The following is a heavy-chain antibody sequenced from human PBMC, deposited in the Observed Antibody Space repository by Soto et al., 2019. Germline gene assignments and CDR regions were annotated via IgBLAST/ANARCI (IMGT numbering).Heavy chain of an antibody. CDR3: VRETTKATSSPAVDF. Sequence: EVQLVESGGGLVQPGGSLRLSCAVSGFTFSDHYMDWVRQAPGKGLEWVGRSTDQAHSFYTVYAASVKGRFTISRDDSSLYLQMKSLKIEDTAVYYCVRETTKATSSPAVDFWGQGTLVTGSS. CDR1: GFTFSDHY. J-gene: IGHJ4*02. CDR2: STDQAHSFYT. D-gene: IGHD1-1*01. V-gene: IGHV3-72*01.